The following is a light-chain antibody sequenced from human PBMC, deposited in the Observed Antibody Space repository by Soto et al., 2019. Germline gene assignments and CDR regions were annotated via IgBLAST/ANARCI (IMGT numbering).Light chain of an antibody. CDR2: NNN. CDR3: AVWDDSLGGGV. Sequence: QSVLTQPPSASGTPGQRVTISCSGSSSNIGSHVVYWYQQLAGTAPKLLMYNNNQRPSGVPDRFSGSKSGTSASLAISGLQSEDEADYYCAVWDDSLGGGVFGGGTKLTVL. CDR1: SSNIGSHV. J-gene: IGLJ3*02. V-gene: IGLV1-44*01.